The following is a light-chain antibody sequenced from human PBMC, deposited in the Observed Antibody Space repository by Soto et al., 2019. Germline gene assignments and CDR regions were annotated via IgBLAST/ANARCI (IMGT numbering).Light chain of an antibody. CDR1: SSDAGPYNL. V-gene: IGLV2-23*01. J-gene: IGLJ3*02. CDR3: SSYTGDYTLM. Sequence: QSVLTQPASVSGSPGQSITISCTGTSSDAGPYNLVSWYQHHPGKVPQLIIYETTKRPSGVSNRFSGSKSGNTASLTISGLQAEDEAHYHCSSYTGDYTLMFAGGTKVTVL. CDR2: ETT.